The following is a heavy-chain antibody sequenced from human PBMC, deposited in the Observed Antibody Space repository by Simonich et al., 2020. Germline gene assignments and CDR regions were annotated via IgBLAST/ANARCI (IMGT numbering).Heavy chain of an antibody. Sequence: EVQLVESGGGLVQPGGSLRLSCAASGFTFSSYWMSGVRQAPGKGLRGVANIKQDGHEKYYEDSVKGRFTISRDNAKNSLYLQMNSLRAEDTAVYYCARDGLGTAYYYYMDVWGKGTTVTVSS. CDR3: ARDGLGTAYYYYMDV. CDR1: GFTFSSYW. J-gene: IGHJ6*03. V-gene: IGHV3-7*01. D-gene: IGHD7-27*01. CDR2: IKQDGHEK.